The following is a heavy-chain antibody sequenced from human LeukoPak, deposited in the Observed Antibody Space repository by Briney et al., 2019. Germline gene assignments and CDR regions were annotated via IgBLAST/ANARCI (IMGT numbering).Heavy chain of an antibody. D-gene: IGHD3-9*01. CDR2: ISGDGGST. J-gene: IGHJ4*02. CDR3: AKDMTYYDILTGYSNYFDY. Sequence: GGSLRLSCAASGFTFDDYAMHWVRHAPGKGLEWVSLISGDGGSTYYADSVKGRFTISRDNSKNSLYLQMNSLRTEDTALYYCAKDMTYYDILTGYSNYFDYWGQGTLVTVSS. CDR1: GFTFDDYA. V-gene: IGHV3-43*02.